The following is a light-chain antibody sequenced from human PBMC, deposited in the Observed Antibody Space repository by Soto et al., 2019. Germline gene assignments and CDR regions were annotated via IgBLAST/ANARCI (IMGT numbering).Light chain of an antibody. CDR3: QQYGSPPFT. J-gene: IGKJ3*01. Sequence: EIGLTQSPGTLSLSPGERATLSCRASQKINFNYLAWYQQKPGQAPSPLLYGASIRATGIPDRFSGSGSGTDFTLTISGLEPEDFAVYYCQQYGSPPFTLGPGTKVDIK. V-gene: IGKV3-20*01. CDR1: QKINFNY. CDR2: GAS.